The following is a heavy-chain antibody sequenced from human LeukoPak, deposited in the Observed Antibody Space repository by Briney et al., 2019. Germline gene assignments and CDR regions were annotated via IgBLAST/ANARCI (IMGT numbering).Heavy chain of an antibody. J-gene: IGHJ3*02. CDR3: AKGEPVLLWFGEGDDAFDI. V-gene: IGHV3-30*02. D-gene: IGHD3-10*01. CDR2: IRYDGSNK. Sequence: GGSLRLSCAASGYTFSSYGMHWVRQAPGKGLEWVAFIRYDGSNKYYADSVKGRFTISKDNSKNTLYLQMNSLRAEDTAVYYCAKGEPVLLWFGEGDDAFDIWGQGTMVTVSS. CDR1: GYTFSSYG.